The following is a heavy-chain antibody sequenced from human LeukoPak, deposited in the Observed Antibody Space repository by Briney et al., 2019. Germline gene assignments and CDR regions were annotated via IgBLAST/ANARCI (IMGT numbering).Heavy chain of an antibody. CDR3: VRSREDYSGTYYFDQ. J-gene: IGHJ4*02. V-gene: IGHV3-74*01. CDR1: GFTFSSYW. CDR2: IKSDGSST. Sequence: GGSLRLSCAASGFTFSSYWMHWVRQGPGKGLVWVSRIKSDGSSTTYADSVKGRFTISRDNAKNTLYLQMNSLRAEDTAVYYCVRSREDYSGTYYFDQWGQGTLVTVSS. D-gene: IGHD4-11*01.